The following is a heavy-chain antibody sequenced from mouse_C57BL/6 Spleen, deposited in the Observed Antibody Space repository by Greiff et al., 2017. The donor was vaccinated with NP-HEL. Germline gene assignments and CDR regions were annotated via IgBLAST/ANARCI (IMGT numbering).Heavy chain of an antibody. V-gene: IGHV5-17*01. J-gene: IGHJ2*01. CDR3: ARTYGVLYYFDY. CDR2: ISSGSSTI. Sequence: EVKLEESGGGLVKPGGSLKLSCAASGFTFSDYGMHWVRQAPEKGLEWVAYISSGSSTIYYADTVKGRFTISRDNAKNTLFLQMTSLRSEDTAMYYCARTYGVLYYFDYWGQGTTLTVSS. D-gene: IGHD1-1*01. CDR1: GFTFSDYG.